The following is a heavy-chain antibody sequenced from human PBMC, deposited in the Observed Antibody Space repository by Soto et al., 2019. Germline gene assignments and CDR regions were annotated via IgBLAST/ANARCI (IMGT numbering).Heavy chain of an antibody. D-gene: IGHD3-22*01. V-gene: IGHV2-5*02. Sequence: QITLKESGPTLVKPTQTLTLTCTFCGFSLSTSGVGVGWIRQPPGKALEWLALIYWDDDKRYSPSLKGRLTITKDTSKNQVVLTVTNMDSVDTATYYCAHRYYYDNSGFRYWGQGTLVTVSS. J-gene: IGHJ4*02. CDR2: IYWDDDK. CDR1: GFSLSTSGVG. CDR3: AHRYYYDNSGFRY.